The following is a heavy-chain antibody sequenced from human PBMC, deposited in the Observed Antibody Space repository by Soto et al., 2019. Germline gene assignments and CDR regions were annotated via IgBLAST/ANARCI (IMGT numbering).Heavy chain of an antibody. J-gene: IGHJ4*02. V-gene: IGHV1-18*01. CDR2: ISAFKGYT. Sequence: QVQLVQSGPEVKKPGASVKLSCKASGYIFTSYGIGWVRQAPGQGLEWMGWISAFKGYTKYPQRLQGRVTMTTDTPTSTAYMELRSLRSDDTAGYYCARVDDYYDSSGHYFTFFNYWGQGSLVTVSS. CDR3: ARVDDYYDSSGHYFTFFNY. CDR1: GYIFTSYG. D-gene: IGHD3-22*01.